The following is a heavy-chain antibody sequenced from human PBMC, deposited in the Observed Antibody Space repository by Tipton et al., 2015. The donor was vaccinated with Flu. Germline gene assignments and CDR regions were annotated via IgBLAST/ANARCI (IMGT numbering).Heavy chain of an antibody. CDR1: GDSIGSRYF. CDR3: ARRDYSNYVSEPKNWFDP. J-gene: IGHJ5*02. CDR2: VHQTGST. Sequence: TLSLTCSVSGDSIGSRYFWGWIRQPPGKGLEWIGNVHQTGSTYYNPSLRSRVTIAVDRPKNQFSLRLTSVTAADTAVYYCARRDYSNYVSEPKNWFDPWAREPWSPSPQ. D-gene: IGHD4-11*01. V-gene: IGHV4-38-2*01.